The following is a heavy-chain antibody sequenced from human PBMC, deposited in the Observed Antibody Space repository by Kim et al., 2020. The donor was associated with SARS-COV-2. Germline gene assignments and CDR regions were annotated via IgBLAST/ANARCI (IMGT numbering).Heavy chain of an antibody. V-gene: IGHV1-3*01. Sequence: GRVTITRDTSASTAYMELSSLRSEDTAVYYCARDGEAGLRLGELSLYFDYWGQGTLVTVSS. J-gene: IGHJ4*02. D-gene: IGHD3-16*02. CDR3: ARDGEAGLRLGELSLYFDY.